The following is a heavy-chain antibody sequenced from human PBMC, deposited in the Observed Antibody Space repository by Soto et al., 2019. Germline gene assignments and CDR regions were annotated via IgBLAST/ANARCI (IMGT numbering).Heavy chain of an antibody. J-gene: IGHJ6*02. D-gene: IGHD1-26*01. CDR1: GFTFTSSA. CDR2: IVVGSGNT. Sequence: QMQLVQSGPEVKKPGTSVKVSCKASGFTFTSSAMQWVRQARGQRLEWIGWIVVGSGNTNYAQKFQERVTITRDMSISTADMELSSLRSDDTAVDYCAAEAYSGSYSYYYGMDVWGQGTTVTVSS. V-gene: IGHV1-58*02. CDR3: AAEAYSGSYSYYYGMDV.